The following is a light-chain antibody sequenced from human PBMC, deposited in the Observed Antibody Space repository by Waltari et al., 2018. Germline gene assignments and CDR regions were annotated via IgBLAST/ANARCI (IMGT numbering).Light chain of an antibody. CDR2: KAT. CDR1: QSISNW. Sequence: DIQMTQSPSTLSASVGDRFTITCRASQSISNWLAWYQQKPGKAPKLLIYKATTLESGVPSMFSGSGSGTEFTLTISILQPDDFATYYCQQYNSYSLLTFGGGTKVEIK. V-gene: IGKV1-5*03. J-gene: IGKJ4*01. CDR3: QQYNSYSLLT.